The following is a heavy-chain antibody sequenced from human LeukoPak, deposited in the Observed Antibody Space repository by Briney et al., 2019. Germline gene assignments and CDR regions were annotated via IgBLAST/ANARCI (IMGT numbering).Heavy chain of an antibody. CDR2: ISYSGST. V-gene: IGHV4-59*08. Sequence: PSETLSLTCTVSGGSISTYYWTWIRQPPGKGLEWIGSISYSGSTNNSPSLEGRVTMSVDTSKNQFSLQLSSVTAADTAVYYCARGPPVAGTPRIDYWGQGTLVTVSS. J-gene: IGHJ4*02. CDR3: ARGPPVAGTPRIDY. D-gene: IGHD6-19*01. CDR1: GGSISTYY.